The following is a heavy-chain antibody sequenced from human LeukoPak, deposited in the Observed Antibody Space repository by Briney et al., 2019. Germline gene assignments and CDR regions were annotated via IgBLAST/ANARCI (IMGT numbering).Heavy chain of an antibody. Sequence: SVKVSCKASGGTFSSYAISWVRQAPGQGLEWMGRIIPILGIANYAQKFQGRVTITADKSTSTAYMELSSLRSEDTAVYYCARGTIVGATRPFDYWGQGTLVTVSS. D-gene: IGHD1-26*01. CDR2: IIPILGIA. CDR1: GGTFSSYA. J-gene: IGHJ4*02. CDR3: ARGTIVGATRPFDY. V-gene: IGHV1-69*04.